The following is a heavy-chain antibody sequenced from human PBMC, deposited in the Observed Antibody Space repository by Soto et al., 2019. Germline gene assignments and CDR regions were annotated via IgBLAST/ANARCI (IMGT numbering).Heavy chain of an antibody. CDR2: IDPNSGGT. J-gene: IGHJ4*02. V-gene: IGHV1-2*04. CDR3: ASGEGVAVAGLTFDS. Sequence: QVQLVQSGAEVKNPGASVKVSCKASGYTFSDYYMHWVRQAPGQGLEWMGRIDPNSGGTNSAQKFQGWVSMTRDPSISTAYMELSRLKSDDTAVYYCASGEGVAVAGLTFDSWGQGTLVTVSS. D-gene: IGHD6-19*01. CDR1: GYTFSDYY.